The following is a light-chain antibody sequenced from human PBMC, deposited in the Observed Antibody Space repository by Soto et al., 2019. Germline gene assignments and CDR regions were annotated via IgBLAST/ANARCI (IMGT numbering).Light chain of an antibody. CDR1: QIISSY. CDR3: QQRSNWPRT. V-gene: IGKV3-11*01. CDR2: GAS. J-gene: IGKJ1*01. Sequence: EIVITQAPATLAFSPWERSTLSLMASQIISSYLAWYQQRPGQAPRLLIYGASTRATGIPARFSGSGSGTDFTLTISSLEPEDFAVYYCQQRSNWPRTFGQGTKVDIK.